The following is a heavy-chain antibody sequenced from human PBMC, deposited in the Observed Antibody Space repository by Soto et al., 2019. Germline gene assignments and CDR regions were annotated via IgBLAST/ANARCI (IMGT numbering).Heavy chain of an antibody. CDR1: GFTFSSYA. J-gene: IGHJ4*02. CDR3: ARGIVRTIGVDY. CDR2: LSSDGSNK. V-gene: IGHV3-30-3*01. Sequence: GGSLRLSCAASGFTFSSYAMHWVRQAPGKGPEWMAVLSSDGSNKYYADSVKGRFTISRDNSKNTLYLQMNSLKVEDTAVYYCARGIVRTIGVDYWGQGTLVTVSS. D-gene: IGHD1-26*01.